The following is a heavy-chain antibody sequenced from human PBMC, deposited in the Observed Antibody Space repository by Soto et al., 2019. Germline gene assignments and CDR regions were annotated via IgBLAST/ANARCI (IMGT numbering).Heavy chain of an antibody. J-gene: IGHJ6*02. D-gene: IGHD2-2*01. CDR1: GGSFSENH. CDR3: ARSRDLDV. CDR2: IQNTGGT. V-gene: IGHV4-34*01. Sequence: QVQVQQWGAGLLKPSETLSLTCAVYGGSFSENHWSWLRHPPGKGLGWFGEIQNTGGTNYSPALKSRVTISGDRSKNQLSMSLTSVSAADTAVYYCARSRDLDVWGQGTTVIVSS.